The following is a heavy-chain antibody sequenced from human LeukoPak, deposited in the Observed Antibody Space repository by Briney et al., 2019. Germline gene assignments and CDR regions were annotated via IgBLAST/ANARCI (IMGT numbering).Heavy chain of an antibody. CDR1: GGSFSGYY. J-gene: IGHJ4*02. D-gene: IGHD3-10*01. V-gene: IGHV4-34*01. Sequence: SETLSLTCAVYGGSFSGYYWSWIRQPPGKGLEWIGEINHSGSTNYNPSLKSRVTISVDTSKNQFSLKLSSVTAADTAVYYCARGPYYGSGSYYNVVSYFDYWGQGTLVTVSS. CDR3: ARGPYYGSGSYYNVVSYFDY. CDR2: INHSGST.